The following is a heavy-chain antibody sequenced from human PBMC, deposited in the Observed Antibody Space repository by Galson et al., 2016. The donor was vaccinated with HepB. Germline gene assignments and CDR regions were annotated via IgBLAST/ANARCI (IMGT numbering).Heavy chain of an antibody. Sequence: SVKVSCKASGYTFTSYAIHWVRQAPGQRLEWMGWISGDDGDTKYSQKFQGRVTITRDTSATTAYMDLSTLKPEDTAVYYCASDLWFQTFDSWGQGTLVTVSS. CDR1: GYTFTSYA. V-gene: IGHV1-3*01. D-gene: IGHD3-10*01. J-gene: IGHJ4*02. CDR3: ASDLWFQTFDS. CDR2: ISGDDGDT.